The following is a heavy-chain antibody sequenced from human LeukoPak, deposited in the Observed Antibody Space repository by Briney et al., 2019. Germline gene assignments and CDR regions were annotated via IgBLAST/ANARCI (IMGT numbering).Heavy chain of an antibody. CDR1: GFTFSSYE. V-gene: IGHV3-23*01. J-gene: IGHJ4*02. CDR2: ISGSGGST. D-gene: IGHD3-22*01. CDR3: AKDLYYYDSSGYSY. Sequence: PGGSLRLSCAASGFTFSSYEMNWVRQAPGKGLEWVSAISGSGGSTYYADSVKGRFTISRDNSKNTLYLQMNSLRAEDTAVYYCAKDLYYYDSSGYSYWGQGTLVTVSS.